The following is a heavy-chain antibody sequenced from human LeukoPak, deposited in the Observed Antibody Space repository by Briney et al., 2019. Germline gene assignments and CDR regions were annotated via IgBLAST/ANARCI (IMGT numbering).Heavy chain of an antibody. J-gene: IGHJ4*02. Sequence: GGSLRLSCAASGFTFSSYGMHWVRQAPGKGLEWAAVIWYDGSNKYYADSVKGRFTISRDNSKNTLYLQMNSLRAEDTAVYYCAREGQLVQAYYFDYWGQGTLVTVSS. CDR3: AREGQLVQAYYFDY. CDR2: IWYDGSNK. D-gene: IGHD6-13*01. V-gene: IGHV3-33*01. CDR1: GFTFSSYG.